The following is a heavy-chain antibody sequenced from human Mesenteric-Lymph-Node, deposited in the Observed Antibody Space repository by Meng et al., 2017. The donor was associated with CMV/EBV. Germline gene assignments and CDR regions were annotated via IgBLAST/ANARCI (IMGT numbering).Heavy chain of an antibody. D-gene: IGHD2-2*01. CDR2: ISGSGVST. J-gene: IGHJ4*02. CDR3: AKSGCSSTSCYVGNY. CDR1: GFTFSSYA. Sequence: SGFTFSSYARSWVRQAPGKGLEWVSAISGSGVSTHYADSVKGRFTLSRDNSKNTLYLQMNSLKAEDTAVYYCAKSGCSSTSCYVGNYWGQGALVTVSS. V-gene: IGHV3-23*01.